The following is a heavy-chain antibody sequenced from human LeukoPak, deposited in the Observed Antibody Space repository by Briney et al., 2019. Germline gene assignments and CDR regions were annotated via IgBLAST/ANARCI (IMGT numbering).Heavy chain of an antibody. Sequence: ASVKVSCKASGYTFTSYDINWVRQATGQGLEWMGWMNPNSGNTGYAQKFQGRVTMTRNTSISTAYMELSSLRSEDTAVYYCARGVGYCSSTSCPSFDLWGRGTLVTVSS. J-gene: IGHJ2*01. D-gene: IGHD2-2*01. CDR2: MNPNSGNT. CDR3: ARGVGYCSSTSCPSFDL. CDR1: GYTFTSYD. V-gene: IGHV1-8*01.